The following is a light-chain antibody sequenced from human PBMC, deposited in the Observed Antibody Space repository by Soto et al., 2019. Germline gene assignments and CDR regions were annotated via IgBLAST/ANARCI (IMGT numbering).Light chain of an antibody. CDR2: KAS. CDR1: QRISCW. J-gene: IGKJ1*01. CDR3: QQYNSYWT. V-gene: IGKV1-5*03. Sequence: DIQMTQSPSTLSASVGDRVIITCRASQRISCWLAWYQHKPGKAPKLLIYKASSLETGVPSRFSGSGSGTEFTLTISSLQPDDFATYYCQQYNSYWTFGQGTKVEIK.